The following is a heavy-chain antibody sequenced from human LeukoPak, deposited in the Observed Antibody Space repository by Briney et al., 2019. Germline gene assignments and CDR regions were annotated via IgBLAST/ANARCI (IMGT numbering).Heavy chain of an antibody. J-gene: IGHJ5*02. D-gene: IGHD3-3*01. CDR2: ISGSGGST. Sequence: PGGSLRLSCAASGFTFSSYAMSWVRQAPGKGLEWVSAISGSGGSTYYADSVKGRFTISRDNSKNTLYLQMNSLRAEDTAVYYCAKDLIVAVDFWSDNWFDPWGQGTLVTVSS. CDR3: AKDLIVAVDFWSDNWFDP. CDR1: GFTFSSYA. V-gene: IGHV3-23*01.